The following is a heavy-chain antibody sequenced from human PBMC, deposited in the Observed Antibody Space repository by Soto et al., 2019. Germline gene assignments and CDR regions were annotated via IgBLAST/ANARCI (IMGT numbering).Heavy chain of an antibody. Sequence: SETLSLTCSVSGGSITGYYWSWIRQPPGKGLEWIGDIYSSGSTNYNPSLKSRVTISVDTSKNQFSLNLSSVTAADTAVYYCARHEPATVARYDSWGQGTLVTVSS. V-gene: IGHV4-59*08. D-gene: IGHD6-19*01. CDR2: IYSSGST. J-gene: IGHJ5*01. CDR1: GGSITGYY. CDR3: ARHEPATVARYDS.